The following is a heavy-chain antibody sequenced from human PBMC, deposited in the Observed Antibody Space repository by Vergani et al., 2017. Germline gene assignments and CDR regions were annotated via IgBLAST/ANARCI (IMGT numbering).Heavy chain of an antibody. J-gene: IGHJ5*02. Sequence: QVHLVESGGGVVQPGRSLRLSCAASGFTFNQYFMHWVRQAPGKWLYLVAVTWYDGNNKQYADSVKGRFTISRDNSTSTMYLQMNSLRDEYTGVYYCARDLRVLYNRFDPWGQGTLVTVSS. CDR1: GFTFNQYF. CDR2: TWYDGNNK. V-gene: IGHV3-33*01. D-gene: IGHD1-14*01. CDR3: ARDLRVLYNRFDP.